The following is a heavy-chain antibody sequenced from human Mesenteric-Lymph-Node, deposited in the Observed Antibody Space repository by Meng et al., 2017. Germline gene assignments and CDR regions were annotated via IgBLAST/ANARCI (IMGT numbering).Heavy chain of an antibody. J-gene: IGHJ4*02. D-gene: IGHD1-1*01. CDR1: GYTFTSHV. CDR2: ISTYRGST. Sequence: QVYLVQSGPVVQRPGASVMVSCNASGYTFTSHVVPLVRQAPGQGLEWMGWISTYRGSTKYAERFQGRVTMTRDISTSTVYMDLRSLRSDDTALYYCVRDSDWNLDYWGQGTLVTVSS. CDR3: VRDSDWNLDY. V-gene: IGHV1-18*01.